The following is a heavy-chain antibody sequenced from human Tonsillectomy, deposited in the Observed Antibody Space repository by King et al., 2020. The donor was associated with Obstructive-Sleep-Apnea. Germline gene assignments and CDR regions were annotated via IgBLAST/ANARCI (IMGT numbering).Heavy chain of an antibody. CDR1: GGTFSSYV. D-gene: IGHD3-10*01. Sequence: QLVQSGAEVKKPGSSVKVSCKASGGTFSSYVISWVRQAPGQGLEWMGGIIPIFGTPNYAQKFQGRVTITADESTSTAYMELSSLRSEDTAVYYCAKDGDYYGSGSQNLLVYYGMDVWGQGTTVTVSS. CDR2: IIPIFGTP. V-gene: IGHV1-69*12. J-gene: IGHJ6*02. CDR3: AKDGDYYGSGSQNLLVYYGMDV.